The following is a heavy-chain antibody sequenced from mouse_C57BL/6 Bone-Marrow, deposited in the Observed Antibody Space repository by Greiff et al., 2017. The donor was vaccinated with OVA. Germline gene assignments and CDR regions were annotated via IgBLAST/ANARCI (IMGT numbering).Heavy chain of an antibody. Sequence: EVNVVESGRDLVKPGGSLKLSCAASGYTFSSSGMSWVRQSPGKGLEWVGSISSGGSYTYYPGSVKGRFTLTRDNATNTPYLQISSLTSEDTAMYYCARRGLGACKAYWGQGTMVTVSS. V-gene: IGHV5-6*02. CDR2: ISSGGSYT. D-gene: IGHD2-2*01. CDR1: GYTFSSSG. CDR3: ARRGLGACKAY. J-gene: IGHJ3*01.